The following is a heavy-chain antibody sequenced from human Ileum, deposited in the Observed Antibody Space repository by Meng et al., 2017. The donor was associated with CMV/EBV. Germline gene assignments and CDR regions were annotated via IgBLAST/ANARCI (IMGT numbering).Heavy chain of an antibody. CDR3: AKREGYWLDP. V-gene: IGHV3-23*01. CDR2: ISGIGTYA. Sequence: GESLKISCAASGFTFSNYAMSWVRQVPGKGLECISGISGIGTYARYADSVRGRFTISRDNSKNTLYLQMNGLRVEDTALYYCAKREGYWLDPWGQGTLVTVSS. CDR1: GFTFSNYA. D-gene: IGHD1-26*01. J-gene: IGHJ5*02.